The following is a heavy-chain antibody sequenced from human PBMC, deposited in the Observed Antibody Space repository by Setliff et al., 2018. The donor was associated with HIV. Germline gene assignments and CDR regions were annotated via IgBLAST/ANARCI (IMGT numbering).Heavy chain of an antibody. CDR2: INYSGST. CDR3: ARGVLITKRVTQTGGYYYYTDV. D-gene: IGHD2-21*02. J-gene: IGHJ6*03. CDR1: GESISSKNYY. Sequence: SETLSLTCIVSGESISSKNYYWGWIRQPPGKGLEWIGSINYSGSTNYNPSVKSRVTISTGTSNNQFSLTLSSVTAADTAVYYCARGVLITKRVTQTGGYYYYTDVWGKGTTVTVSS. V-gene: IGHV4-39*01.